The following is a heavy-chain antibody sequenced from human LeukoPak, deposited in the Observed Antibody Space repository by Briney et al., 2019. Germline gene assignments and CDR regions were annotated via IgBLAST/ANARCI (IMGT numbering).Heavy chain of an antibody. Sequence: ASVKVSCKASGYTXTVYYMHGVRQAPGQGLESMGWINPNSGGTNYAQKFQGRVTMTRDTSISTAYMELSGLRSDDTAVYYCARDYDSSGYPDYWGQGILVTVSS. D-gene: IGHD3-22*01. CDR3: ARDYDSSGYPDY. J-gene: IGHJ4*02. CDR1: GYTXTVYY. V-gene: IGHV1-2*02. CDR2: INPNSGGT.